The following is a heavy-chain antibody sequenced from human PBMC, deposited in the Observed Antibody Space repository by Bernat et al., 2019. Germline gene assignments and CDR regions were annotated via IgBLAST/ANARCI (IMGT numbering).Heavy chain of an antibody. CDR2: TKYDESVK. V-gene: IGHV3-7*04. CDR3: ARDVQGPYRYYMDV. D-gene: IGHD1-26*01. CDR1: GFTFSTYW. J-gene: IGHJ6*03. Sequence: EVQVVESGGNLVQPGGSLRLSCAASGFTFSTYWMSWVRQAPGKGLECVAITKYDESVKYYVDSVNGRFTISRDNARSLLFLQMNSLGAEDTAVYYCARDVQGPYRYYMDVWGEGTTVTVSS.